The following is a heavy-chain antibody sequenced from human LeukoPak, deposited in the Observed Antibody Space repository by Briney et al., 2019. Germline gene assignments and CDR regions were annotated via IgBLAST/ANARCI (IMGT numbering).Heavy chain of an antibody. J-gene: IGHJ6*03. CDR2: IYHTGST. CDR1: GDSLSIYY. D-gene: IGHD4-11*01. CDR3: ARGRVSSSTYYSTYYYYFYMDV. V-gene: IGHV4-59*01. Sequence: PSETLSLTCSVPGDSLSIYYWSWIRQPPGKGLEWIGYIYHTGSTNYNPSLNSRVTISRDTSKNHFSLKLSSVTAADTAVYFCARGRVSSSTYYSTYYYYFYMDVWGKGTTVTVSS.